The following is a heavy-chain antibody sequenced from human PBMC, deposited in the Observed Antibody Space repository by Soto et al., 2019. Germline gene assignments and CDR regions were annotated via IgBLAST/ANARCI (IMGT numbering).Heavy chain of an antibody. CDR2: ISSSSSYT. CDR3: ARDTLYYYGMDV. Sequence: PGGSLRLSCAASGFTFSDYYMSWIRQAPGKGLEWVSYISSSSSYTNYADSVKGRFTISRDNAKNSLYLQMNSLRAEDTAVYYCARDTLYYYGMDVWGQGTTVTVSS. J-gene: IGHJ6*02. V-gene: IGHV3-11*05. CDR1: GFTFSDYY.